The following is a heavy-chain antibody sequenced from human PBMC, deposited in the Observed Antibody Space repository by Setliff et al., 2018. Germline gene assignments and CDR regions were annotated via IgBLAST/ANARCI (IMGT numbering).Heavy chain of an antibody. V-gene: IGHV3-7*01. CDR3: ARDSSGSYYNVYYYYYYYMDV. CDR1: GFTFTDYW. D-gene: IGHD3-10*01. Sequence: PGESLKISCAASGFTFTDYWMTWVRQAPGKGLEWVANIKQDGSEKSYVDSVKGRFTISRDNAKNSVYLQMNSLRAEDTAVYYCARDSSGSYYNVYYYYYYYMDVWGKGTTVTVSS. CDR2: IKQDGSEK. J-gene: IGHJ6*03.